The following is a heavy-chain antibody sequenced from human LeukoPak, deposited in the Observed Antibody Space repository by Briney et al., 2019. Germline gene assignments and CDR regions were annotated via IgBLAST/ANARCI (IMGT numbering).Heavy chain of an antibody. J-gene: IGHJ4*02. CDR2: ISYDGSNK. CDR3: ARESFYGYSFDY. Sequence: PGGSLRLSCAASGFTFSSYTMHWVRQAPGKGLEWMAVISYDGSNKYYADSVQGRFIISRDNSKNTLQMNSLRAEDTAVYYCARESFYGYSFDYWGQGTLVTVSS. CDR1: GFTFSSYT. D-gene: IGHD2/OR15-2a*01. V-gene: IGHV3-30-3*01.